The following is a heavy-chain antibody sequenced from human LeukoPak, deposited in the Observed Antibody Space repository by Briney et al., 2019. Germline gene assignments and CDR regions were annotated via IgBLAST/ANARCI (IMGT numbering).Heavy chain of an antibody. CDR2: ISGSGGST. D-gene: IGHD3-22*01. Sequence: GGSLRLSCAASGFTFSSYAMSWVRQAPGKGLEWVSAISGSGGSTYYADSVKGRFTISRDNSKNTLYLQMNSLRAEDTAVYYCARARDYYDSSGYYGSNSGLGMVYFDYWGRGTLVTVSS. V-gene: IGHV3-23*01. CDR3: ARARDYYDSSGYYGSNSGLGMVYFDY. J-gene: IGHJ4*02. CDR1: GFTFSSYA.